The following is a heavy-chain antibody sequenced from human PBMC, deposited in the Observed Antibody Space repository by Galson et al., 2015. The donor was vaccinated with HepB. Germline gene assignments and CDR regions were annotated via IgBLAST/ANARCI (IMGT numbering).Heavy chain of an antibody. CDR3: ARVTSIYDFSSSAYSYYYYGMDV. D-gene: IGHD2-2*01. J-gene: IGHJ6*02. CDR2: INTNTGTP. CDR1: GYTFTNYV. Sequence: SVKVSCKASGYTFTNYVMNWVRQAPGQGLEWMGGINTNTGTPTYAQGFTGRFVFSLDTSVRTAYLQISSLKTEDTAVYYCARVTSIYDFSSSAYSYYYYGMDVWGQGTLVIVS. V-gene: IGHV7-4-1*02.